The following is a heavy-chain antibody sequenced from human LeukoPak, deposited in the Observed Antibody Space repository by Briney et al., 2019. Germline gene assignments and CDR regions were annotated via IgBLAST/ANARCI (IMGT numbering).Heavy chain of an antibody. D-gene: IGHD2-21*01. CDR1: GGVFTTYA. CDR3: TIIPNVILFTHYFEY. J-gene: IGHJ4*02. V-gene: IGHV1-69*11. Sequence: ASVKVSCKASGGVFTTYAISWVRQAPGQGLEWMGSIIPFLGTTNYAQKFQGRVTITADEPTRTAYMELTYVRSDDTAVYYCTIIPNVILFTHYFEYWGQGTLVTVSS. CDR2: IIPFLGTT.